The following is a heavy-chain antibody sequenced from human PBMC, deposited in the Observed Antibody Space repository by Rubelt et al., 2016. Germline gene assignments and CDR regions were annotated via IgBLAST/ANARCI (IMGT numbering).Heavy chain of an antibody. CDR2: DGSNK. CDR3: AREEGIRYYYDSSGYYSYFDY. J-gene: IGHJ4*02. D-gene: IGHD3-22*01. Sequence: DGSNKYYADSVKGRFTISRDNSKNTLYLQMNSPRAEDTAVYYCAREEGIRYYYDSSGYYSYFDYWGQGTLVTVSS. V-gene: IGHV3-30*01.